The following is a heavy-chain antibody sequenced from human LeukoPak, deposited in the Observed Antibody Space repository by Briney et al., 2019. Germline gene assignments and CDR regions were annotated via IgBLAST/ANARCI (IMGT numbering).Heavy chain of an antibody. Sequence: GTLRLSCAASGFTFSSYGMSWIRQPAGKGLEWIGRIYTSGSTNYNPSLKSRVTMSVDTSKNQFSLKLSSVTAADTAMYYCARVAYGWEPRAYFDYWGQGTLVTVSS. J-gene: IGHJ4*02. CDR3: ARVAYGWEPRAYFDY. V-gene: IGHV4-4*07. CDR2: IYTSGST. CDR1: GFTFSSYG. D-gene: IGHD1-26*01.